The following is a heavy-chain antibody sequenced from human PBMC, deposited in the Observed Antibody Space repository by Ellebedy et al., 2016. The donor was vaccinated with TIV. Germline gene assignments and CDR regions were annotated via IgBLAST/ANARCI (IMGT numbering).Heavy chain of an antibody. J-gene: IGHJ4*02. D-gene: IGHD5-18*01. Sequence: GGSLKLSCAASGFTFSNAWMDWVRQAPGKGLEWVGRIKSKTDGGAADYAAPVKGRFTISRDDSKNTLYLQMNSLKTEDTAVYFCTTVYRYNYDSVWGQGTLVTVSS. CDR2: IKSKTDGGAA. CDR3: TTVYRYNYDSV. CDR1: GFTFSNAW. V-gene: IGHV3-15*01.